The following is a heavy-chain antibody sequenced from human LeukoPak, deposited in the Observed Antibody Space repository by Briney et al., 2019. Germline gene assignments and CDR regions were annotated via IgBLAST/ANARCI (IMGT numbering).Heavy chain of an antibody. J-gene: IGHJ4*02. CDR1: GFTCSTCS. CDR3: ATDRGGYFDL. CDR2: ISSSSSAM. D-gene: IGHD2-15*01. V-gene: IGHV3-48*01. Sequence: GGSLRLSCAASGFTCSTCSMNWVRQAPGKGLERVSDISSSSSAMYYADSVKGRFTISRDNAKNSLYLQMNSLRAEDTAVYYCATDRGGYFDLWGQGTLVTVSS.